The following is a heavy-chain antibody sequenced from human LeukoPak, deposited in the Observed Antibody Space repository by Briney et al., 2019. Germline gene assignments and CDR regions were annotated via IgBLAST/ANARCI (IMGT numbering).Heavy chain of an antibody. CDR2: IYYGGTT. D-gene: IGHD5-18*01. CDR3: ARNLVYNYGFDY. Sequence: TSETLSLTCTVSGGSVSSGIYYWSWIRQPPGKGLELIGHIYYGGTTIYNPSLRSRVTISVDMSKNQFSLKLSSVTAADTAVYYCARNLVYNYGFDYWGQGTLVTVSS. J-gene: IGHJ4*02. CDR1: GGSVSSGIYY. V-gene: IGHV4-61*01.